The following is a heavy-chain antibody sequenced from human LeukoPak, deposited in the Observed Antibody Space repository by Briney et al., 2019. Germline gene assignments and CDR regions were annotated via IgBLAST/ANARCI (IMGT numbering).Heavy chain of an antibody. CDR2: INSHGSTT. D-gene: IGHD5-18*01. Sequence: GGSLRLSCAASGFTFSSYWMHWVRQPPGKGLVWVSCINSHGSTTSYADSVKGRFTISRDNAENTVYLQLNSLRAEDTAVYYCARGGAYSYGYVGYWGQGTLVTVSS. J-gene: IGHJ4*02. CDR3: ARGGAYSYGYVGY. V-gene: IGHV3-74*01. CDR1: GFTFSSYW.